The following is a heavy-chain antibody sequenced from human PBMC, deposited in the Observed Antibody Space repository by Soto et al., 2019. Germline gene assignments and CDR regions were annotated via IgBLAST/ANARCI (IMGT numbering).Heavy chain of an antibody. CDR3: ARDGHSSGWS. J-gene: IGHJ5*02. CDR1: GGSLTSSDW. CDR2: TSHRGST. D-gene: IGHD6-19*01. Sequence: QVQLQESGPGLVKPSGTLSLTSAVSGGSLTSSDWWSWVRQPPGKGLEWIGETSHRGSTTYNPSLKSRVTISVDKSKNQFSLSLTSVTAADTAVYYCARDGHSSGWSWGQGTLVTVSS. V-gene: IGHV4-4*02.